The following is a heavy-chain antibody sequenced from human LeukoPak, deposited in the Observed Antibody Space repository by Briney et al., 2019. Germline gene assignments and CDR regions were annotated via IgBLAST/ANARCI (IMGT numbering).Heavy chain of an antibody. J-gene: IGHJ4*02. V-gene: IGHV3-30*04. CDR3: ASSGCPFDY. CDR2: ISYDGSNK. Sequence: GGSLRLSCAASGFTFSSYAMHWVRQAPGKGLEWVAVISYDGSNKYYADSVKGRFTISRDNSKNTLYLQMNSLRAEDTAVYYCASSGCPFDYWGQGTLVTVSS. D-gene: IGHD6-19*01. CDR1: GFTFSSYA.